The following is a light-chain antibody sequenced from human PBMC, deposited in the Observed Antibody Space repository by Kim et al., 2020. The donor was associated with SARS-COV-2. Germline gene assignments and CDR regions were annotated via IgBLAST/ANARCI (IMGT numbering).Light chain of an antibody. CDR2: QDK. CDR1: QLADKY. V-gene: IGLV3-1*01. CDR3: QAWDTTVV. J-gene: IGLJ2*01. Sequence: VSVSPGQTASITCYGDQLADKYVCWYQQKPGQSPVLVIYQDKNRPSGIPERFSGSNSGNTATLTISGTQAMDESDYYCQAWDTTVVFGGGTQLTVL.